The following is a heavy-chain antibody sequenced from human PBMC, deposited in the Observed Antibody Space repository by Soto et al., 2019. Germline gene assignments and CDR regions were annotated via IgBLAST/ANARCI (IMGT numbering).Heavy chain of an antibody. V-gene: IGHV4-34*01. J-gene: IGHJ6*02. Sequence: QVQLQQWGAGLLKPSETLSLTCAVYGGSFSGYYWSWIRQPPGTGLEWIGEINHSGSTNYNPSLKRRVTISVDTSKNQFSLKLSSVTAADTAVYYCATGSEYYYDSSGSMDVWGQGTTVTVSS. CDR2: INHSGST. CDR1: GGSFSGYY. CDR3: ATGSEYYYDSSGSMDV. D-gene: IGHD3-22*01.